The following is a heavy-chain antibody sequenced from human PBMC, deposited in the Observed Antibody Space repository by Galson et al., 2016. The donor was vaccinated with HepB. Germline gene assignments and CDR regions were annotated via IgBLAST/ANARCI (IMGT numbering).Heavy chain of an antibody. CDR1: GFKFDDYG. CDR3: ARATPYYDILTGYYNYYFDY. D-gene: IGHD3-9*01. J-gene: IGHJ4*02. CDR2: INWNGGST. Sequence: SLRLSCAASGFKFDDYGMSWVRHAPGKGLEWVSGINWNGGSTGYVDSVKGRFTISRDNAKNSLYLQMNSLRAEDTALHYCARATPYYDILTGYYNYYFDYWGQGTLVTVSS. V-gene: IGHV3-20*04.